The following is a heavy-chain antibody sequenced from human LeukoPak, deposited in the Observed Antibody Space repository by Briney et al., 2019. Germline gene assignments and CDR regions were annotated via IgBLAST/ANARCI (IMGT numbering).Heavy chain of an antibody. CDR2: MHIGGNT. Sequence: ETLSLTCAVYGGSFSPYYWSWIRQPPGKGLEWVSVMHIGGNTYYSDSVRGRFTISRDNSKNTLYLQMNNLRAEDTAVYYCARGHYVGSPYWGQGTLVTVSS. CDR3: ARGHYVGSPY. V-gene: IGHV3-53*03. CDR1: GGSFSPYY. J-gene: IGHJ4*02. D-gene: IGHD3-10*02.